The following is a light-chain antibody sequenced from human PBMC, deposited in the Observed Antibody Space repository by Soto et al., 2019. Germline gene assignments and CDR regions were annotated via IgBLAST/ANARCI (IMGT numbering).Light chain of an antibody. CDR3: HQDGSSPYS. V-gene: IGKV3-20*01. CDR2: GAS. CDR1: QSVSSSY. Sequence: EIVLTQSPGTLSLSPGERATLSCRASQSVSSSYLAWYQQKPGQAPRLLIYGASSMATGIPDRFSGSGSGTDFTLTISRLEPEDFAVYYCHQDGSSPYSFGQGTKLESK. J-gene: IGKJ2*01.